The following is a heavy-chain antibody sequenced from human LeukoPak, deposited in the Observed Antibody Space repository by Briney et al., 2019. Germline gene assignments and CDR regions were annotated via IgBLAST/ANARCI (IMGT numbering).Heavy chain of an antibody. Sequence: GGSLRLSCAASGFTFSSYSMTWVRQAPGKGLEWVSYISSSSTIYYADSVKGRFTISRDNAKKSLYLQMNSLRDEDTAVYYCARVRYYDSSGRWGMDVWGQGTTVTVSS. CDR3: ARVRYYDSSGRWGMDV. V-gene: IGHV3-48*02. J-gene: IGHJ6*02. CDR2: ISSSSTI. D-gene: IGHD3-22*01. CDR1: GFTFSSYS.